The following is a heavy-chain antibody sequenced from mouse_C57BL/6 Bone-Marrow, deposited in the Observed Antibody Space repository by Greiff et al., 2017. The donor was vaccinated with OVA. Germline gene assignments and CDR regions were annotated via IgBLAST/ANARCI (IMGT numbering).Heavy chain of an antibody. CDR1: GFTFSSYG. J-gene: IGHJ3*01. CDR2: ISSCGSYT. V-gene: IGHV5-6*01. Sequence: EVQLQQPGGDLVKPGASLKLSCAASGFTFSSYGMPWVRQTPVQRLEWVATISSCGSYTYYQHSVKGRSPISRDNAKNTLYLQMSSLKSEDAAMDYCARRGYYGSPFAYWGQGTLVTVSA. CDR3: ARRGYYGSPFAY. D-gene: IGHD1-1*01.